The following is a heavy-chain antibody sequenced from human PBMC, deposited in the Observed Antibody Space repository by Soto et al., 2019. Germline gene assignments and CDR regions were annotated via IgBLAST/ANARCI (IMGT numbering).Heavy chain of an antibody. CDR3: ARDADFAWFKVVGYYYYMDV. D-gene: IGHD3-9*01. Sequence: QVQLQQWGAGLLKPSETLSLTCAVYGGSFSGYYWSWIRQPPGKGLEWIGEINHSGSTNYNPSLKSRVTISVDTSKNQFSLKLSSVTAADTAVYYCARDADFAWFKVVGYYYYMDVWGKGTTVTVSS. J-gene: IGHJ6*03. V-gene: IGHV4-34*01. CDR2: INHSGST. CDR1: GGSFSGYY.